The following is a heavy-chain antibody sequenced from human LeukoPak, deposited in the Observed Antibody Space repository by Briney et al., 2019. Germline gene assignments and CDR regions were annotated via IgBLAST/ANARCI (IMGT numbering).Heavy chain of an antibody. D-gene: IGHD1-26*01. Sequence: GRSLRLSCAASGFTFSSYAMHWVRQAPGKGLEWVAVISYDGSNKYYADSVKGRFTISRDNAKNSLYLQMNSLRAEDTAVYYCARRSGSDAFDIWGQGTMVTVSS. CDR3: ARRSGSDAFDI. CDR2: ISYDGSNK. CDR1: GFTFSSYA. V-gene: IGHV3-30-3*01. J-gene: IGHJ3*02.